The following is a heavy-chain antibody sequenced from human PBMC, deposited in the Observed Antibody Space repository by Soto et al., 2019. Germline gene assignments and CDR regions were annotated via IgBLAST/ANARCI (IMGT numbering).Heavy chain of an antibody. V-gene: IGHV1-18*01. Sequence: GPEVKKPGASVKVSCKASGYSFTNYAIGWVRQAPGQGLEWVGWISPFHGDTNYAQNFQGRITVTTDSSTSTAYMDLGRLRSDETAVYYCARSDHVDRYFDYWGQGTRITVSS. CDR2: ISPFHGDT. D-gene: IGHD3-16*01. CDR3: ARSDHVDRYFDY. CDR1: GYSFTNYA. J-gene: IGHJ4*02.